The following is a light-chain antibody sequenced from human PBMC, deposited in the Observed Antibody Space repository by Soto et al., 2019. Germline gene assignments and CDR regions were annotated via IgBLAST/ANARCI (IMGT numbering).Light chain of an antibody. CDR2: GAS. CDR1: QSVSSSY. CDR3: QQYGSSPYT. Sequence: EIVLTQSPGTLSLSPGERATLSCRASQSVSSSYLAWYQQKPGQAPRLLIYGASSRATGIPDRFSGSGSGTDFTLTINRLEPEDFAVYYCQQYGSSPYTFGQGTKVDIK. V-gene: IGKV3-20*01. J-gene: IGKJ2*01.